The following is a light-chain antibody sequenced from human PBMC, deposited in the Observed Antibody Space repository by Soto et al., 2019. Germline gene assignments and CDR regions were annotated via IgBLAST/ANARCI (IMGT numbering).Light chain of an antibody. CDR1: QSVSSN. V-gene: IGKV3-15*01. J-gene: IGKJ2*01. Sequence: EIVMTQSPVTLSVSPGERATLSCRASQSVSSNLAWYQQKPGQAPRLLIYGASTRATGLPARFSGSGSGTEFTLTISSLQSEDFAVYYCQQYNKWPPYTFGQGTKLEIK. CDR3: QQYNKWPPYT. CDR2: GAS.